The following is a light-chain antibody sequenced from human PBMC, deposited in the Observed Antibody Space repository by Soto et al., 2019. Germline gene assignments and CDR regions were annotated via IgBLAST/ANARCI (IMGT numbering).Light chain of an antibody. CDR2: QDS. CDR3: QAWDSSTVV. CDR1: KLGDKY. J-gene: IGLJ2*01. Sequence: SYELTHPPSVSVSPGQTASITCSGDKLGDKYACWYQQKPGQSPVLVIYQDSKRPAGIPERFSGSNSGNTATLTMSGTQAMDESDYYCQAWDSSTVVFGGGTKLTVL. V-gene: IGLV3-1*01.